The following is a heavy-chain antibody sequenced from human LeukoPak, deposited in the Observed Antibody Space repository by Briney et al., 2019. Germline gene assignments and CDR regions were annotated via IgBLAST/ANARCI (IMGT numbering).Heavy chain of an antibody. CDR2: ISWDGGST. D-gene: IGHD3-10*01. CDR3: AKASRGVVQNPDFNY. Sequence: GGSLRLSCAASGFTFDDYAMHWVRQAPGKGLEWVSLISWDGGSTYYADSVKGRFTISRDNSKNSLYLQMNSLRAEDTALYYCAKASRGVVQNPDFNYWGQGTLVTVSS. V-gene: IGHV3-43D*04. J-gene: IGHJ4*02. CDR1: GFTFDDYA.